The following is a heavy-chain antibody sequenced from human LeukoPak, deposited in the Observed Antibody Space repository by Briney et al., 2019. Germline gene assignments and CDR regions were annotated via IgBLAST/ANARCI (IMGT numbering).Heavy chain of an antibody. CDR2: INHSGST. CDR3: ARHKRRYYYYYMDV. CDR1: GGSFSGYY. V-gene: IGHV4-34*01. Sequence: PSETLSLTCAVYGGSFSGYYWSWIRQPPGKGLEWIGEINHSGSTNYNPSLKSRVTISVDTSKNQFSLKLSSVTAADTAVYYCARHKRRYYYYYMDVWGKGTTVTISS. D-gene: IGHD1-14*01. J-gene: IGHJ6*03.